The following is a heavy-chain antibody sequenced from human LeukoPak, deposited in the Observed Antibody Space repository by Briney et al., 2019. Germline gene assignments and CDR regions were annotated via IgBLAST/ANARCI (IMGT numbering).Heavy chain of an antibody. CDR2: IYTTGST. D-gene: IGHD4-23*01. CDR3: ASGGTVVAPYWYFDL. J-gene: IGHJ2*01. Sequence: KSSQTLSLTCSVSGGSISSGSYYWSWVRQPAGKGLEWIGRIYTTGSTNYNPSLKSRVTISVDTSKNQFSLKLSSVTAADTAVYYCASGGTVVAPYWYFDLWGRGTLVTVSS. CDR1: GGSISSGSYY. V-gene: IGHV4-61*02.